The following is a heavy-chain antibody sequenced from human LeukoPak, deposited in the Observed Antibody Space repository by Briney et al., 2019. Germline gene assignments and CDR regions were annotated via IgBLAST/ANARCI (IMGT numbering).Heavy chain of an antibody. J-gene: IGHJ3*02. CDR1: GFTFSSYA. D-gene: IGHD7-27*01. V-gene: IGHV3-30*01. CDR2: ISYDGSNK. Sequence: PGGSLRLSCAASGFTFSSYAMHWVRQAPGTGLEWVAVISYDGSNKYYADSVKGRFTISRDNSKNTLYLQMNSLRAEDTAVYYCARDSLLTGGAFDIWGQGTMVTVSS. CDR3: ARDSLLTGGAFDI.